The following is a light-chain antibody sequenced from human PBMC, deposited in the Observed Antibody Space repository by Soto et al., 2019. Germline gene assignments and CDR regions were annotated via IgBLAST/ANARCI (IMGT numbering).Light chain of an antibody. Sequence: DIQMTQSPSSLSASVGDIVTITCRASQSISSFLNWYQQMPGKAPKLLIYAAYILQSGVPSTFSGSGSGTDFTLTISGLQREDFATYYCQQSYSTLIFTXGPGTKVDIK. CDR1: QSISSF. CDR3: QQSYSTLIFT. V-gene: IGKV1-39*01. CDR2: AAY. J-gene: IGKJ3*01.